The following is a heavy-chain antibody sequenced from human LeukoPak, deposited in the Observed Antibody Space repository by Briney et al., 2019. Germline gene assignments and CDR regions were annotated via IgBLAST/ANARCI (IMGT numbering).Heavy chain of an antibody. Sequence: GGSLRLSCAASGFTFSNAWMSWVRQAPGKGLEWVGRIKSKTDGGTTDYAAPVKGRFTISRDDSKNTLYLQMNSLRAEDTAVYYCARGAHCSGGSCYYLFDYWGQGTLVTVSS. D-gene: IGHD2-15*01. CDR3: ARGAHCSGGSCYYLFDY. J-gene: IGHJ4*02. CDR2: IKSKTDGGTT. CDR1: GFTFSNAW. V-gene: IGHV3-15*01.